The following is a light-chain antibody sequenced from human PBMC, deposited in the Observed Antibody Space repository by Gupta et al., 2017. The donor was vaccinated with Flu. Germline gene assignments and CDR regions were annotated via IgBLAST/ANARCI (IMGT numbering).Light chain of an antibody. Sequence: PSSLSASVGDRVTITCQASQDINNFLNWYQQKPGKAPKLLIYDASNLETGVPSRFSGTGSGTDFTFTISSLQPEDIATYYCQQDKNLLNTFGQGTKLEMK. V-gene: IGKV1-33*01. CDR1: QDINNF. CDR2: DAS. J-gene: IGKJ2*01. CDR3: QQDKNLLNT.